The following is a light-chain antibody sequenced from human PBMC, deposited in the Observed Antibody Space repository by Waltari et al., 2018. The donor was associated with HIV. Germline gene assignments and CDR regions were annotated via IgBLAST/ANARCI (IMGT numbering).Light chain of an antibody. CDR1: SSDVGGYNY. CDR3: SSYAGSSNVV. Sequence: QSALTQPPSASGSPGQSVTISCTGTSSDVGGYNYVSWYQQHPGKAPNLMIYEVSKRPSGCPDRFSGSKSGNTASLTVSGLQAEDEADYYCSSYAGSSNVVFGGGTKLTVL. V-gene: IGLV2-8*01. CDR2: EVS. J-gene: IGLJ2*01.